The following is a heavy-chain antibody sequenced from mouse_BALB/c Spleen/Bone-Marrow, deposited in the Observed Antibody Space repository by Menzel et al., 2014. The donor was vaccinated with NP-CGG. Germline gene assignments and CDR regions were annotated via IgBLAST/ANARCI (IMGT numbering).Heavy chain of an antibody. CDR1: GYTFTSYN. Sequence: LQQSGAELVKPGASVKMSCKASGYTFTSYNMHWVKQTPGQGLEWIGAIYPGNGDTSYNRKFKGKATLTADKSSSTAYMQLSSLTSEDSAVYYCARGGTPYYFDYWGQGTTLTVSS. CDR2: IYPGNGDT. J-gene: IGHJ2*01. CDR3: ARGGTPYYFDY. V-gene: IGHV1-12*01. D-gene: IGHD2-14*01.